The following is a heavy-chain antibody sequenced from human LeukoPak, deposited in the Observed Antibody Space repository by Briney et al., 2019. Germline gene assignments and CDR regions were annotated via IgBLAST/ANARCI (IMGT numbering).Heavy chain of an antibody. J-gene: IGHJ4*02. CDR1: GFIFSNYG. CDR2: ISSGSRTI. CDR3: ARESITGDRDFDY. V-gene: IGHV3-48*01. D-gene: IGHD7-27*01. Sequence: QPGGSLRLSCAASGFIFSNYGMNWVRQAPGRGLEWVSYISSGSRTIFYGDSVKGRFTISRDNAKNSLYLLMNSLRADDTAVYYCARESITGDRDFDYWGQGTLITVSS.